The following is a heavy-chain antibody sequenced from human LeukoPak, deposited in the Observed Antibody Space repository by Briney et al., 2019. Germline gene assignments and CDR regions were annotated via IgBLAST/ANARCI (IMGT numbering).Heavy chain of an antibody. CDR3: ARDNDYGGNSYYFDY. CDR2: ISAYNGNT. D-gene: IGHD4-23*01. CDR1: GYTFTSYG. Sequence: ASVKVSCKASGYTFTSYGISWVRQAPGQGLEWMGWISAYNGNTNYAQKLQGRVTMTTDTSTSTAYMELGSLRSDDTAVYYCARDNDYGGNSYYFDYWGQGTLVTVSS. V-gene: IGHV1-18*01. J-gene: IGHJ4*02.